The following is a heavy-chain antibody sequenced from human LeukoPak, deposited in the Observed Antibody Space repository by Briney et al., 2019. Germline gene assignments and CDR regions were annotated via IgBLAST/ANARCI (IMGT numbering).Heavy chain of an antibody. CDR2: ISYDGSNK. Sequence: GGSLRLSCAASGFTFSSYAMHWVRQAPGKGLEWVAVISYDGSNKYYADSVKGRFTISRDNSKNTLYLQMNSLRTEDTAVYYCTSDVGHGTWGQGILVTVSS. D-gene: IGHD3-10*02. J-gene: IGHJ5*02. V-gene: IGHV3-30*04. CDR1: GFTFSSYA. CDR3: TSDVGHGT.